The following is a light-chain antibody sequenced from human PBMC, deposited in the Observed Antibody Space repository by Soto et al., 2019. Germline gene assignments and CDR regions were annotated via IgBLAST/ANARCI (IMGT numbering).Light chain of an antibody. CDR2: GNS. Sequence: QSALTQPPSVSGAPGQRVTISCTGSSSNIGAGYDVQWYQQLPGTAPKLLIYGNSNRPSGVPDRFSGSKSGTSASLAITGLQAEDEADYYCQSYDNSLDGSYVFGTGTKLTVL. J-gene: IGLJ1*01. V-gene: IGLV1-40*01. CDR3: QSYDNSLDGSYV. CDR1: SSNIGAGYD.